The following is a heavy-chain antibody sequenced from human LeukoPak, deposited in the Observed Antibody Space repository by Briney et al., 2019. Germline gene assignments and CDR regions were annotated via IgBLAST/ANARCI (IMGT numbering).Heavy chain of an antibody. CDR1: GFAFRSYE. D-gene: IGHD3-16*01. J-gene: IGHJ4*02. Sequence: GGSLRLSCAASGFAFRSYEMNWVRQAPGKGLEWVSYINVGGSTIYYADSVKGRFTISRDDAKNSLYLQMNSLRAEDTAVYYCARDLAGDHSFDSWGQGTLVTVSS. CDR3: ARDLAGDHSFDS. CDR2: INVGGSTI. V-gene: IGHV3-48*03.